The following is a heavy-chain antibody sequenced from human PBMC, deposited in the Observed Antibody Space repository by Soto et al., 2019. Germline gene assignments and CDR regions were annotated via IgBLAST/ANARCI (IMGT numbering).Heavy chain of an antibody. CDR2: IDPSDSYT. Sequence: GESLTISCQGSGDTFSIYWISLVRQMPGKGLEWMGRIDPSDSYTNYSPSFQGHATISADKSISTAYLQWSSLKASDTAMYYCARQGGMDVWGQGTTVTVSS. V-gene: IGHV5-10-1*01. CDR1: GDTFSIYW. CDR3: ARQGGMDV. J-gene: IGHJ6*02.